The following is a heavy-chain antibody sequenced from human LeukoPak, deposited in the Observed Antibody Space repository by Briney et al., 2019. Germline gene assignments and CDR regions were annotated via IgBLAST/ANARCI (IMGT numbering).Heavy chain of an antibody. CDR1: GGSFGGYY. CDR2: INHSGST. J-gene: IGHJ4*02. V-gene: IGHV4-34*01. D-gene: IGHD3-22*01. Sequence: SETLSLTCAVYGGSFGGYYWSWIRQPPGKGLEWIGEINHSGSTNYNPSLKSRVTISVDTSKNQFSLKLSSVTAADTAVYYCARLAFYDSSGYYFDYWGQGTLVTVSS. CDR3: ARLAFYDSSGYYFDY.